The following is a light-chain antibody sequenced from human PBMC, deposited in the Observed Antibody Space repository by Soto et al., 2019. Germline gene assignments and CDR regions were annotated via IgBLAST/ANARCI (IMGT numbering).Light chain of an antibody. V-gene: IGKV1-39*01. J-gene: IGKJ4*01. CDR3: QQTSSTPT. CDR2: AAS. CDR1: QSIRSY. Sequence: DIQLTQSPSSLSASVGDRVTITCRASQSIRSYLNWYQQKPGKAPKLLIYAASSLQTGVSSRFSGSGSGTDFTLTISNLQPEDFATYYCQQTSSTPTFGGGTKLEIK.